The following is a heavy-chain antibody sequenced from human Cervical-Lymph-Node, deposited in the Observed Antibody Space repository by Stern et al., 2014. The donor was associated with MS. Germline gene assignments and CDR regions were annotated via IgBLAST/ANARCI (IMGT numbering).Heavy chain of an antibody. V-gene: IGHV3-9*01. D-gene: IGHD1-26*01. CDR2: ISWNSGTL. Sequence: QLVESGGGVVQPGRSLRLSCEASGVTFDDYAMHWVRQAPGKGLEWVSGISWNSGTLDYADSVKGRFTISRANTKNSLYLQMNSLRAEDAAWYQCVKDSDSGSYSFYYDGMDVWGQGTTVTVSS. J-gene: IGHJ6*02. CDR1: GVTFDDYA. CDR3: VKDSDSGSYSFYYDGMDV.